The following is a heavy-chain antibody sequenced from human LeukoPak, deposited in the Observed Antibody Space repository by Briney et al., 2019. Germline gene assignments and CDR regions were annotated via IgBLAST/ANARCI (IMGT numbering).Heavy chain of an antibody. D-gene: IGHD6-25*01. CDR3: AKGGGSYGLPDY. CDR2: ISSSGSTI. V-gene: IGHV3-48*03. J-gene: IGHJ4*02. Sequence: GGSLRLSCAASGFTFSSYEMNWVRQAPGKGLEGVSYISSSGSTIYYADSVKGRFTISRDNSKNTLYLQMNSLRAEDTAVYYCAKGGGSYGLPDYWGQGTLVTVSS. CDR1: GFTFSSYE.